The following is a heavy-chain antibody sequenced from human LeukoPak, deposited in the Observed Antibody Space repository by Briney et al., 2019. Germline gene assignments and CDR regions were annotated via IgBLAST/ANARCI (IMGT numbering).Heavy chain of an antibody. CDR2: FDPEDGET. V-gene: IGHV1-24*01. J-gene: IGHJ3*02. Sequence: ASVKVSCKVSGYTLTELSMHWVRQAPGKGLEWMGGFDPEDGETIYAQKFQGRVTMTEDTSTDTAYMELSSLRSEATAVYYCATVLGGGTARPNDAFDIWGQGTMVTVSS. CDR3: ATVLGGGTARPNDAFDI. D-gene: IGHD2-8*02. CDR1: GYTLTELS.